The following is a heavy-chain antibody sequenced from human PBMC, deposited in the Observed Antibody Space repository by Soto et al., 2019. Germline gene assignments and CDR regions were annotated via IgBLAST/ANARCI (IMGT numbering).Heavy chain of an antibody. CDR2: INIVGGAT. CDR1: GFTFSNYA. V-gene: IGHV3-23*01. J-gene: IGHJ4*02. CDR3: TKNYYFDS. Sequence: EVQLLESGGGLVQPGGSLRLPCVASGFTFSNYAMSWVRQAPAKAPEWVSSINIVGGATNYADSVRGRFAMSRDDSTNTVFLQMNSLRADDTAVYYCTKNYYFDSWGQGTLVTVSS.